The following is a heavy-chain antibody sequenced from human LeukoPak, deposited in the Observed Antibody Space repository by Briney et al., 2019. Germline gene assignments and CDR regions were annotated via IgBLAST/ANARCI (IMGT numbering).Heavy chain of an antibody. Sequence: SVKVSCKASGGTFSSYAISWVRQAPGQGLEWMGGIIPIFGTANYAQKFQGRVTITTDESTSTVYMELSSLRSEDTAVYYCARDAGWLQNDAFDIWGQGTMVTVSS. CDR3: ARDAGWLQNDAFDI. V-gene: IGHV1-69*05. D-gene: IGHD5-24*01. CDR2: IIPIFGTA. CDR1: GGTFSSYA. J-gene: IGHJ3*02.